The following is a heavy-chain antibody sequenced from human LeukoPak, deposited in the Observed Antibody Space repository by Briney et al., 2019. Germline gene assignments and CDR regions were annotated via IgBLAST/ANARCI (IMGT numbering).Heavy chain of an antibody. Sequence: SETLSLTCTVSGGSISSSSYYWGWIRQPPGKGLEWIGSIYYSGSTYYNPSLKSRVTISVDTSKNQFSLKLSSVTAADTAVYYCARHSDYYDSSGFIVFDYWGQGTLVTVSS. CDR1: GGSISSSSYY. CDR2: IYYSGST. V-gene: IGHV4-39*01. CDR3: ARHSDYYDSSGFIVFDY. J-gene: IGHJ4*02. D-gene: IGHD3-22*01.